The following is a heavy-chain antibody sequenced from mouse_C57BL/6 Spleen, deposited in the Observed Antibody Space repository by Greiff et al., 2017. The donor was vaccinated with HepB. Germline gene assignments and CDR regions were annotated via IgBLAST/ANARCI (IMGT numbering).Heavy chain of an antibody. V-gene: IGHV1-26*01. J-gene: IGHJ4*01. CDR1: GYTFTDYY. CDR2: INPNNGGT. CDR3: ARRGNPSYAMDY. Sequence: VQLQQSGPELVKPGASVKISCKASGYTFTDYYMNWVKQSHGKSLEWIGDINPNNGGTSYNQKFKGKATLTVDKSSSTAYMELRSLTSEDSAVYYCARRGNPSYAMDYWGQGTSVTVSS.